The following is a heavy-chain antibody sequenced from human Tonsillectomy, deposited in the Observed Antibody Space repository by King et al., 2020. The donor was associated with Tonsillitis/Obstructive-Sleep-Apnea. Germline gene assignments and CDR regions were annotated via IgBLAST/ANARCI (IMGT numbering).Heavy chain of an antibody. J-gene: IGHJ5*02. CDR1: GFTFTDYY. CDR3: ARVGAYYDSSAYYVS. V-gene: IGHV1-2*02. Sequence: VQLVESGAEVKKPGASVKVSCKASGFTFTDYYMHWVRQAPGQGLEWMGWINPNSGGTNYAQKFPGRVTMTRDTSISTAYMEVCRLRYDDTAVYYCARVGAYYDSSAYYVSWGQGTLVTVSS. CDR2: INPNSGGT. D-gene: IGHD3-22*01.